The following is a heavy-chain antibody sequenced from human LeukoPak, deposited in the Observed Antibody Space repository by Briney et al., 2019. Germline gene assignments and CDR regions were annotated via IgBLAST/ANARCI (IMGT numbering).Heavy chain of an antibody. CDR1: GFTFSNAW. J-gene: IGHJ4*02. D-gene: IGHD5-18*01. CDR3: ARGCQRQYGYTCEYYFEH. Sequence: GSLRLSCAASGFTFSNAWMSWVRQPPGKGLEWIGEINHSGSTQYNPSLKSRVTVSLDRSKNQISLKLTSVTAADTAVYFCARGCQRQYGYTCEYYFEHWGLGTLVTVSS. V-gene: IGHV4-34*01. CDR2: INHSGST.